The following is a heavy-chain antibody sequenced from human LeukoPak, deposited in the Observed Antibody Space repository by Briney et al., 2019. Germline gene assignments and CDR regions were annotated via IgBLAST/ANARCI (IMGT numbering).Heavy chain of an antibody. D-gene: IGHD3-22*01. CDR1: GGSISTHV. CDR2: IYCTGST. J-gene: IGHJ4*02. V-gene: IGHV4-59*11. Sequence: SETLSLTGTVSGGSISTHVWTWIRQPPGMGLDWIGYIYCTGSTNYTTSLKSRVTISLDTSNNQSSMHLSFVTAAETAVSYCARAPNGYYPLDYWGQGTLVTVSS. CDR3: ARAPNGYYPLDY.